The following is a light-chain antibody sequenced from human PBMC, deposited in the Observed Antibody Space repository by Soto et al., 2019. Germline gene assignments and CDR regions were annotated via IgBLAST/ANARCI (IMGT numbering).Light chain of an antibody. J-gene: IGKJ5*01. CDR2: DAS. CDR1: QSVSRY. Sequence: EIVLTQSPATLSLSPGERATLSCRASQSVSRYLAWYQQKPGQAPRLLTYDASYRATGIPARFSGSGSGTEFTLTISSLQSEDFAVYYCQQYNNWPITFGQGTRLEIK. CDR3: QQYNNWPIT. V-gene: IGKV3-15*01.